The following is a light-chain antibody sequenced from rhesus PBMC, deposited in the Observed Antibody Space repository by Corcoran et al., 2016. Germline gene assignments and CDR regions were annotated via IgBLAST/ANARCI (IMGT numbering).Light chain of an antibody. J-gene: IGKJ4*01. V-gene: IGKV1S14*01. CDR3: QQHNSYPLT. CDR2: YAS. Sequence: DIQMTQSPSSLSASVGDTVTITCRASQGISNYLAWYQQKPGKAPNPQIYYASNLESGVPSRLSGRGSRTEFTLTISSLQPEDFSIYYFQQHNSYPLTFGGGTKVELK. CDR1: QGISNY.